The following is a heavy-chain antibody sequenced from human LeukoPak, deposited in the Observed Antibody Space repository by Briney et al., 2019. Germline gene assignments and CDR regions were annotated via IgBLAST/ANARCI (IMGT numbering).Heavy chain of an antibody. D-gene: IGHD4-17*01. CDR3: AKRRGPTYGDFDY. J-gene: IGHJ4*02. Sequence: PGGSLRLSCAASGFTFSSYAMSWVRQAPGKGLEWVSAVTGSGGSTFYADSVKGRFTISRDNSKNTLYLQMNSLRVEDTALYYCAKRRGPTYGDFDYWGRGTLVTVSS. CDR1: GFTFSSYA. V-gene: IGHV3-23*01. CDR2: VTGSGGST.